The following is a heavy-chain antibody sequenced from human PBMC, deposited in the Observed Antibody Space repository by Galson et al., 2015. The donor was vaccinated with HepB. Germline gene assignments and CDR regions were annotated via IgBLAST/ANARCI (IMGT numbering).Heavy chain of an antibody. J-gene: IGHJ4*02. CDR3: AKDLWGSSGYCPLDY. V-gene: IGHV3-30*18. Sequence: SLRLSCAASGFTFSSYGMHWVRQAPGKGLEWVAIISYDGSNKYYADSVKGRFTISRDNSKNTLYLQMNSLRAEDTAVYYCAKDLWGSSGYCPLDYWGQETLVTVSS. CDR2: ISYDGSNK. D-gene: IGHD3-16*01. CDR1: GFTFSSYG.